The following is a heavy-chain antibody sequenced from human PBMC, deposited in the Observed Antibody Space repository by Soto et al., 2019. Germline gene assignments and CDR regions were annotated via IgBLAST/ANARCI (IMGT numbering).Heavy chain of an antibody. D-gene: IGHD2-2*01. J-gene: IGHJ6*02. Sequence: ASVKVSCKASGYTFTSYGISWVRQAPGQGLEWMGWISAYNGNTNYAQKLQGRVTMTTDTSTSTAYMELRSLRSDDTAVYYCARDIVVVPAAIWEDYYYGMDVWGQGTTVTVSS. V-gene: IGHV1-18*01. CDR1: GYTFTSYG. CDR2: ISAYNGNT. CDR3: ARDIVVVPAAIWEDYYYGMDV.